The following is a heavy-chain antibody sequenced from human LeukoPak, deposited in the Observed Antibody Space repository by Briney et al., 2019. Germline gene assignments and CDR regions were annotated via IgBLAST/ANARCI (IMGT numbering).Heavy chain of an antibody. D-gene: IGHD2-21*02. CDR3: ARDSITYCGGDCYPSAGAFDT. CDR1: GYSISSGYY. Sequence: SETLSLTCTVSGYSISSGYYWGWIRQPPGKGLEWIGSIYHSGRTYYNPSLKSRVTISVDTSKNQFSLKLSSVTAADTAVYYCARDSITYCGGDCYPSAGAFDTWGQGTMVTVSS. J-gene: IGHJ3*02. V-gene: IGHV4-38-2*02. CDR2: IYHSGRT.